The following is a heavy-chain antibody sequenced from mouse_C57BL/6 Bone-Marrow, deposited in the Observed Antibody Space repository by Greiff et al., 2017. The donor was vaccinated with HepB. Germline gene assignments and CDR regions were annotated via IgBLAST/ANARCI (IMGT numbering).Heavy chain of an antibody. CDR1: GYAFTNYL. CDR2: INPGSGGT. V-gene: IGHV1-54*01. D-gene: IGHD6-1*01. Sequence: VQLQQSGAELVRPGTSVKVSCKASGYAFTNYLIEWVKQRPGQGLEWIGVINPGSGGTNYNEKFKGKATLTADKSSSTAYMQRSSLTSEDSAVYFCARCSNFDYWGQGTTLTVSS. J-gene: IGHJ2*01. CDR3: ARCSNFDY.